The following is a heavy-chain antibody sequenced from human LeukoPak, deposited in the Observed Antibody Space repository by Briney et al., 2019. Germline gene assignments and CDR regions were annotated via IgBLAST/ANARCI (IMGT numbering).Heavy chain of an antibody. CDR1: VYTFTSYF. D-gene: IGHD3-3*01. CDR2: ISAYNGNT. V-gene: IGHV1-18*01. CDR3: ARDYDFWSGYYRGYYYYMDV. J-gene: IGHJ6*03. Sequence: ASVKVSCKASVYTFTSYFISWVRQAPGQGLKWMGWISAYNGNTNYAQKLQGRVTMTTDTSTSTAYMELRSLRSDDTAVYYCARDYDFWSGYYRGYYYYMDVWGKGTTVTVSS.